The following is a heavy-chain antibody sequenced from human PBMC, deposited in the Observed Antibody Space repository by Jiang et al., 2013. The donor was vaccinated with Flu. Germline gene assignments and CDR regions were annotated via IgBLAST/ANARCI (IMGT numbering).Heavy chain of an antibody. V-gene: IGHV3-30*02. J-gene: IGHJ4*02. CDR2: IRFDGSTK. D-gene: IGHD2-15*01. CDR1: GFSFSYYA. CDR3: ATLRGSSFDTYLLDS. Sequence: SCAASGFSFSYYAMYWVRQASGKGLEWLASIRFDGSTKYYADSVKGRFTISRDNPKNTLYLQMNSLRAEDTAVYYCATLRGSSFDTYLLDSWGQGTLVTVSS.